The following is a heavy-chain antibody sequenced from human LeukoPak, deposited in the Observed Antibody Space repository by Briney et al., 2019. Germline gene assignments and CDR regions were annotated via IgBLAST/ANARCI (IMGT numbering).Heavy chain of an antibody. D-gene: IGHD3-10*01. V-gene: IGHV3-74*01. J-gene: IGHJ4*02. CDR2: INSGGSNT. CDR1: GFTFSSSW. CDR3: ARAGYYRFDY. Sequence: GGSLRLSCAASGFTFSSSWMHWVRQVPGKGLEWVSRINSGGSNTNYADSVKGRFTISRDNAKNTLYLQMNSLRAEDTAVYYCARAGYYRFDYWGEGSLVTVSS.